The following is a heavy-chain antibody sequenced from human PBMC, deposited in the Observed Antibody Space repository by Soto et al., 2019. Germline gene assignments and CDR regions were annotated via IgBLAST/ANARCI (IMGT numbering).Heavy chain of an antibody. CDR1: GGSISSGGYY. Sequence: SETLSLTCTVSGGSISSGGYYWSWNRQHPGKGLEWIGYIYYSGSTYYNPSLKSRVTISVDTSKNQFSLKLSSVTAADTAVYYCARGYYYYGMDVWGQGTTVTVSS. CDR3: ARGYYYYGMDV. J-gene: IGHJ6*02. CDR2: IYYSGST. V-gene: IGHV4-31*03.